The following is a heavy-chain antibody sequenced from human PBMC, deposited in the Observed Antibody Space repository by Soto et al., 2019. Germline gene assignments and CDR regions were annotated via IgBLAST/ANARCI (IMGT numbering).Heavy chain of an antibody. CDR2: IYYSGST. CDR3: ATVRFLEWLSAMDV. D-gene: IGHD3-3*01. J-gene: IGHJ6*03. Sequence: LETMCLTCSVSGGSIGSSSDYWGWKSKPPGKGLEWIGSIYYSGSTYYNPSLKSRVTISVDTSKNQFSLKLSSVTAADTAVYYCATVRFLEWLSAMDVWGKGTTVTVSS. V-gene: IGHV4-39*01. CDR1: GGSIGSSSDY.